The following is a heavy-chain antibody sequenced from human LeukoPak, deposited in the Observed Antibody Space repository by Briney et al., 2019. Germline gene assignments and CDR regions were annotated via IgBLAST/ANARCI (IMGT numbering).Heavy chain of an antibody. CDR2: ISYDGSQK. Sequence: GGSLRLSCAASGFTLSTFTMHWVRHNPGKGLEWVAVISYDGSQKWYADSVKGRFTISRDISKNTLYLEMDSLRYEDTAVYYCARAYDSSWHNFDYWGQGSLVTVSS. D-gene: IGHD6-13*01. CDR1: GFTLSTFT. CDR3: ARAYDSSWHNFDY. J-gene: IGHJ4*02. V-gene: IGHV3-30-3*01.